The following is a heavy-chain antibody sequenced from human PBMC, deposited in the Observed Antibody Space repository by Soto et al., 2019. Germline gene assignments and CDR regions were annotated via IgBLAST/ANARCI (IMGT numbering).Heavy chain of an antibody. V-gene: IGHV3-21*01. CDR2: ISSSSSYI. CDR1: GFTFSSYS. J-gene: IGHJ5*02. Sequence: GGSLRLSCAASGFTFSSYSMNWVRQAPGKGLEWVSSISSSSSYIYYADSVKGRFTISRDNAKNSLYLQMNSLRAEDTAVYYCARDSYCSGGSCYRRGPNWFDPWGQGTLVTVSS. D-gene: IGHD2-15*01. CDR3: ARDSYCSGGSCYRRGPNWFDP.